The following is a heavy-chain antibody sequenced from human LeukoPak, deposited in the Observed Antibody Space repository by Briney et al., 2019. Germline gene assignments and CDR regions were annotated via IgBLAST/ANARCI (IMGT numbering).Heavy chain of an antibody. CDR2: IYYSGST. V-gene: IGHV4-39*07. CDR3: ARAVAGDDAFDI. CDR1: VGSISGSSSY. D-gene: IGHD6-19*01. J-gene: IGHJ3*02. Sequence: PSETLSLTCSVSVGSISGSSSYWGWIRQPPGKGLEWIGSIYYSGSTYDNPALKSRVTISVDTSKNQFSLKLSSVTAADTAVYYCARAVAGDDAFDIWGQGTMVTVSS.